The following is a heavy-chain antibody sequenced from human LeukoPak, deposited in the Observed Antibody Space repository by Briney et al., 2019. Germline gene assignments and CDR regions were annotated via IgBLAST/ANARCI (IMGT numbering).Heavy chain of an antibody. CDR2: INHSGST. CDR1: GGSFSGYY. D-gene: IGHD6-13*01. J-gene: IGHJ4*02. Sequence: SETLSLTCAVYGGSFSGYYWSWIRQPPGKGLEWIGEINHSGSTNYNPSLKSRVTISVDTSKNQFSLKLSSVTAADTAVYYCARLNYWGVAAAGVDYWGQGTLVTVSS. V-gene: IGHV4-34*01. CDR3: ARLNYWGVAAAGVDY.